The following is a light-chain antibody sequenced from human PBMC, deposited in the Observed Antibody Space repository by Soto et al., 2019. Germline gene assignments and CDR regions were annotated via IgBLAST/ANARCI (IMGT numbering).Light chain of an antibody. J-gene: IGLJ1*01. V-gene: IGLV2-8*01. CDR1: SSDVGGYNY. Sequence: SVLTQPPSPSGSPGQSVTISCTGTSSDVGGYNYVSWYQQHPGKAPKLMIYEVSKRPSGVPDRFSGSKSGNTASLTVSGLQAEDEADYYCSSYAGSNNLVFGTGTKV. CDR2: EVS. CDR3: SSYAGSNNLV.